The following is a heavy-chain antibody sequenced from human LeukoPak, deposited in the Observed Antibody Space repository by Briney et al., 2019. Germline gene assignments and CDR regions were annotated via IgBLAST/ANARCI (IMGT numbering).Heavy chain of an antibody. V-gene: IGHV1-69*04. CDR3: ARDHCSPGTCLGGH. CDR2: IIPSLDVA. J-gene: IGHJ4*02. D-gene: IGHD2-15*01. CDR1: GDTFIPYT. Sequence: GASVKVSCKASGDTFIPYTFSWVRQAPGQGLEWIGRIIPSLDVASYALKFQGRVTLSVDRDTATTYMEVTSLRSEDTAIYYCARDHCSPGTCLGGHWGQGTLVTVSS.